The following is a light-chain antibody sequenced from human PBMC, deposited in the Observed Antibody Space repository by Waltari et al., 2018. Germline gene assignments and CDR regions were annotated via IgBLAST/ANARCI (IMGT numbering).Light chain of an antibody. J-gene: IGLJ1*01. CDR2: EVS. CDR1: SADVGGYNY. CDR3: SSKTSASGV. V-gene: IGLV2-14*01. Sequence: QSALTQPASVSGSPGQSLTISCTATSADVGGYNYVSWYQQYPGKATQLMIYEVSFRPAGISNRFAGSKSGNTATLTISGRQAEDESDYYCSSKTSASGVFGTGTTVTVL.